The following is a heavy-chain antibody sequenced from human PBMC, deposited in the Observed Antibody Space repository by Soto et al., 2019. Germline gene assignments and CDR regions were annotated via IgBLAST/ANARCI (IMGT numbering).Heavy chain of an antibody. CDR3: VRAGFTEDDKIVVVITPKLDY. V-gene: IGHV1-18*01. Sequence: QVQLVQSGAEVKKPGASVKVSCKASGYTFTSYGISWVRQAPGQGLEWMGWISAYNGNTNYAQKLHGRVTMTTDTSTSTAYMELRSLRSDDTAVYYCVRAGFTEDDKIVVVITPKLDYWGQGTLVTVSS. J-gene: IGHJ4*02. CDR2: ISAYNGNT. D-gene: IGHD3-22*01. CDR1: GYTFTSYG.